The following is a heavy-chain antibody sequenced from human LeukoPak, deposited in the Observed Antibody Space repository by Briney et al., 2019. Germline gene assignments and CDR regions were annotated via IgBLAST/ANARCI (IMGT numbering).Heavy chain of an antibody. D-gene: IGHD3-10*01. J-gene: IGHJ6*03. CDR3: ARVMKVRGVKGSNYYYMDV. V-gene: IGHV1-69*05. Sequence: SVKVSCKASGGTFSSYAISWVRQAPGQGLEWMGGIIPIFVTANYAQKFQGRVTITTDESTSTAYMELSSLRSEDTAVCYCARVMKVRGVKGSNYYYMDVWGKGTTVTVSS. CDR1: GGTFSSYA. CDR2: IIPIFVTA.